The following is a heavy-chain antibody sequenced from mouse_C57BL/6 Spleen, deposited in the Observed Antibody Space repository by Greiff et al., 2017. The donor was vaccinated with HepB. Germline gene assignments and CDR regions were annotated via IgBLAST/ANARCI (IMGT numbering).Heavy chain of an antibody. J-gene: IGHJ4*01. CDR2: IYPGSGST. CDR1: GYTFTSYW. V-gene: IGHV1-55*01. CDR3: ARGRIEGNSLAMDY. D-gene: IGHD2-1*01. Sequence: QVQLQQPGAELVKPGASVKMSCKASGYTFTSYWITWVKQRPGQGLEWIGDIYPGSGSTNYNEKFKSKATLTVDTSSSTAYMQLSSLTSEDSAVYYCARGRIEGNSLAMDYWGQGTSVTVSS.